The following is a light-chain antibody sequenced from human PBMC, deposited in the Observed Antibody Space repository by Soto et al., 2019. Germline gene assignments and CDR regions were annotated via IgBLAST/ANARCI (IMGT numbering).Light chain of an antibody. CDR3: QQYGSSGT. V-gene: IGKV3-20*01. Sequence: EIAVTQSPGTLSLSPGESATLSCRASQSVSTNYLAWYQQKPGQAPSLLIYGASNRATGIPDRFSGSGSGTDFTLTISRLEPEAFAVYYCQQYGSSGTFGQGNKVEIK. CDR1: QSVSTNY. CDR2: GAS. J-gene: IGKJ1*01.